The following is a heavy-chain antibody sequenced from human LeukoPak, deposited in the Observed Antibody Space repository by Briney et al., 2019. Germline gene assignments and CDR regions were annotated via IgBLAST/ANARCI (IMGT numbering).Heavy chain of an antibody. Sequence: GGSLRLSCAASGFIVSTNYVNWVRQAPGKGLEWVSILYADGGTAYADSVKGRFTVSRDSSKNTVYLQMNSLRVEDTAVYYCARDEVGCGGDCYGDAFDLWGQGTLVTVSS. CDR2: LYADGGT. CDR3: ARDEVGCGGDCYGDAFDL. CDR1: GFIVSTNY. J-gene: IGHJ3*01. D-gene: IGHD2-21*02. V-gene: IGHV3-66*01.